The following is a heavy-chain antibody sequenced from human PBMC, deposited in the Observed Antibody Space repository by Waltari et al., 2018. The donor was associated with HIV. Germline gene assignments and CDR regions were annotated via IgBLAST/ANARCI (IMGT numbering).Heavy chain of an antibody. D-gene: IGHD3-22*01. CDR3: TSHYDSSGYPPLL. J-gene: IGHJ4*02. V-gene: IGHV3-73*01. CDR2: IRSKANSYAT. CDR1: GFTFSGSA. Sequence: EVQLVESGGGLVQPGGSLKLSCAASGFTFSGSAMHWVRQASGKGLEWVGRIRSKANSYATAYAASVKGRFTISRDDSKNTAYLQMNSLKTEDTAVYYCTSHYDSSGYPPLLWGQGTLVTVSS.